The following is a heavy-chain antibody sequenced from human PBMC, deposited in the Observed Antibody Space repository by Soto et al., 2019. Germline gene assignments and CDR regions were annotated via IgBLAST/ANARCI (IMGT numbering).Heavy chain of an antibody. CDR1: GGSISSSSYY. V-gene: IGHV4-39*01. J-gene: IGHJ6*02. Sequence: SETLSLTCTVSGGSISSSSYYWGWIRQPPGKGLEWIGSIYYSGSTYYNPSLKSRVTISVDTSKNQFSLKLSSVTAADTAVYYCARRNYYYGMDVWGQGTTVTVSS. CDR2: IYYSGST. CDR3: ARRNYYYGMDV.